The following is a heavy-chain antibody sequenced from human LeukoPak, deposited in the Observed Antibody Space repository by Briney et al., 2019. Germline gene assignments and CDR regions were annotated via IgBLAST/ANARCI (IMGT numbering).Heavy chain of an antibody. CDR3: ARSNWPYYFDY. J-gene: IGHJ4*02. V-gene: IGHV3-74*01. CDR1: EFTFSTYW. CDR2: ITGDGSST. D-gene: IGHD1-1*01. Sequence: QPGGPLRLSCAASEFTFSTYWMHWVRQAPGKGLVWVSWITGDGSSTRYADSVKGRFTISRDNAKNTLYLQVNSLRAEDTAVYYCARSNWPYYFDYWGQGTLVTVSS.